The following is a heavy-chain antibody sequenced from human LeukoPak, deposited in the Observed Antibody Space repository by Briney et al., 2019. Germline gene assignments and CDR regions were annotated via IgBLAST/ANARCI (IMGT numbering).Heavy chain of an antibody. CDR1: GFTFSSYA. J-gene: IGHJ4*02. D-gene: IGHD3-9*01. CDR2: ISGSGGNT. V-gene: IGHV3-23*01. CDR3: ARDTGRFDWYKGVLDY. Sequence: GASLRLSCAASGFTFSSYAMSWVRQAPGKGLEWVSVISGSGGNTYYADSVKGRFTISRDNSKNTLYLQMNSLRAEDTAVYYCARDTGRFDWYKGVLDYWGQGTLVTVSS.